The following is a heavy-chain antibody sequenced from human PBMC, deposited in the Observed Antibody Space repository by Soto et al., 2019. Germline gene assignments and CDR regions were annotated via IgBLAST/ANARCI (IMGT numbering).Heavy chain of an antibody. J-gene: IGHJ5*02. Sequence: PGGSLRLSCAASGFTFSDYYMSWLRQPPGKGLEWVSYISKSGSIIHFADSVKGRFAISRDNAKNTLYLQMSSLRAEDTALYYCARDLSPYSDYYDESTSETWFDPWGQGTPVTVSS. V-gene: IGHV3-11*01. D-gene: IGHD3-16*01. CDR2: ISKSGSII. CDR1: GFTFSDYY. CDR3: ARDLSPYSDYYDESTSETWFDP.